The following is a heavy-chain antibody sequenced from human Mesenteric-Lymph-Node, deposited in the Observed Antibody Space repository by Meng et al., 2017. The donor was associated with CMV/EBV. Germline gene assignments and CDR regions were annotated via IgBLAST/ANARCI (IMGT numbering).Heavy chain of an antibody. CDR1: GGSFSGYY. J-gene: IGHJ4*02. V-gene: IGHV4-34*01. Sequence: QGQLPPWGAGRLKPSGALSPPCAVDGGSFSGYYWSWIRQPPGKGLEWIGEINHSGSTNYNPSLKSRVTISVDTSKNQFSLKLSSVTAADTAVYYCARHQRWLKSEGGFNYWGQGTLVTVSS. CDR2: INHSGST. CDR3: ARHQRWLKSEGGFNY. D-gene: IGHD4-23*01.